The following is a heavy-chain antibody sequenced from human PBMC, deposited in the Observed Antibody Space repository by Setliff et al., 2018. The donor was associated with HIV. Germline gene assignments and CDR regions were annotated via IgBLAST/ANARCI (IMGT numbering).Heavy chain of an antibody. Sequence: PGGSLRLSCAASGFTFSSYAMSWVRRAPGKGLEWVSAISGSGGSTYYADSVKGRFTISRDNSKNTLYLQMSSLRAEDTAVYYCVKARVDGDYYYYYYMDVWGKGTTVTVSS. CDR3: VKARVDGDYYYYYYMDV. V-gene: IGHV3-23*01. CDR2: ISGSGGST. CDR1: GFTFSSYA. J-gene: IGHJ6*03. D-gene: IGHD4-17*01.